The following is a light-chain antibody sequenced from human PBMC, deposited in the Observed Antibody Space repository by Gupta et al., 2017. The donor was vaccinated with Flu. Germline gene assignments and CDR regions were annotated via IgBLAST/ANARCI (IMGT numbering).Light chain of an antibody. CDR3: RSYAGNHHWV. V-gene: IGLV2-8*01. J-gene: IGLJ3*02. CDR2: EVT. Sequence: VSWYQQHPGRAPKVMIYEVTKRPSGVPDRFSGSKSGNTASLTVSGLQAEDEASYSCRSYAGNHHWVFGGGHKLAV.